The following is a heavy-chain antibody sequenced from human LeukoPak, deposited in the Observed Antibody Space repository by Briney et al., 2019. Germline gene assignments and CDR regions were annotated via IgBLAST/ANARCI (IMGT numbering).Heavy chain of an antibody. Sequence: GASVKVSCKASGYTFTSYAMNWVRQAPGQGLEWMGWINTNTGNPTYAQGFTGRFVLSLDTSVSTAYLQISSLKAEGTAVYYCARHLSSGWYFYFDYWGQGTLVTVSS. CDR2: INTNTGNP. D-gene: IGHD6-19*01. J-gene: IGHJ4*02. CDR3: ARHLSSGWYFYFDY. V-gene: IGHV7-4-1*02. CDR1: GYTFTSYA.